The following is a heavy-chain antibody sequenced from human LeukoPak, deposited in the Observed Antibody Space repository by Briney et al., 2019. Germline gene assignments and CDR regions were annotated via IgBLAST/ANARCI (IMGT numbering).Heavy chain of an antibody. V-gene: IGHV4-59*08. CDR1: GGSISSYY. CDR2: ISDIGSI. Sequence: ASETLSLTCTVSGGSISSYYWSWIRQPPGKGLEWIAYISDIGSINYNPSLKSRVTISLDTSKNQFSLRLSSVTAADTAVYYCAGHHPRNTVDFWGQGTLVTVSS. D-gene: IGHD2-8*02. CDR3: AGHHPRNTVDF. J-gene: IGHJ4*02.